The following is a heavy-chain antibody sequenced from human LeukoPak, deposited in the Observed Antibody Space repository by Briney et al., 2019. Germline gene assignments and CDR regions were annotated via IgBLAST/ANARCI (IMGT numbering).Heavy chain of an antibody. CDR2: IYYSGST. Sequence: SETLSLTCTVSGGSISSSSYYWSWIRQPPGKGLEWIGYIYYSGSTNYNPSLKSRVTMSVDTSKNQFSLKLSSVTAADTAVYYCAREGGFRRYWYFDLWGRGTLVTVSS. V-gene: IGHV4-61*01. CDR1: GGSISSSSYY. CDR3: AREGGFRRYWYFDL. J-gene: IGHJ2*01. D-gene: IGHD2-21*01.